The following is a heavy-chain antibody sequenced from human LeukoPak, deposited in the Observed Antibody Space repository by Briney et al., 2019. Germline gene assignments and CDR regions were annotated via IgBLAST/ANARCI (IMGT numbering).Heavy chain of an antibody. D-gene: IGHD6-25*01. J-gene: IGHJ4*02. Sequence: PGGSLRLSCVASGFIVNNNYMNWVRQGPGKGLEWVLVISSGGSTYYADSVTGRFTISRDNSKNTLYLQMNSLRVEDTAVYYCGRDLIGTAASWDCWGQGTLVTVSS. V-gene: IGHV3-53*01. CDR1: GFIVNNNY. CDR3: GRDLIGTAASWDC. CDR2: ISSGGST.